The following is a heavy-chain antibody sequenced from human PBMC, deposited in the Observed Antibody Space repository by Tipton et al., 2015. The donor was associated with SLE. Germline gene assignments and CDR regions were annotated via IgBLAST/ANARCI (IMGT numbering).Heavy chain of an antibody. Sequence: TLSLTCTVSGDSVSSTNYYWAWIRQPPGKGLEWVGTIFNTGTTYYNSSLKSRVAISADTSKKEFSLNLTSVTAADTAVYYCARGWAVAGPLAFDYWGQGILVTVSS. V-gene: IGHV4-39*07. J-gene: IGHJ4*02. CDR3: ARGWAVAGPLAFDY. CDR1: GDSVSSTNYY. CDR2: IFNTGTT. D-gene: IGHD6-19*01.